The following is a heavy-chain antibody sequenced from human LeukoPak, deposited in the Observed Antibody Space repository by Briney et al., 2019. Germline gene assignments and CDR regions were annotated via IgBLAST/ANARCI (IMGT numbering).Heavy chain of an antibody. CDR2: ISSSSSTI. CDR1: GFTFSSYG. CDR3: ARGGAARPDY. D-gene: IGHD6-6*01. V-gene: IGHV3-48*01. J-gene: IGHJ4*02. Sequence: GGSLRLSCAASGFTFSSYGMNWVRQAPGKGLEWVSYISSSSSTISYPDSVKGRFTISRDNAKNSLYLQMNSLRAEDTAVYYCARGGAARPDYWGQGTLVTVSS.